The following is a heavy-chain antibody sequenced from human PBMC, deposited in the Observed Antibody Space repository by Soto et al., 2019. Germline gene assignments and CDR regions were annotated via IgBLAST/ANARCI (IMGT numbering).Heavy chain of an antibody. CDR2: INYSGST. V-gene: IGHV4-59*01. D-gene: IGHD6-19*01. CDR3: AREGVEQWPAKDQYFQH. Sequence: SETLSLTCTVSGVSISSYYWSWIRQPPGKGLEWIGDINYSGSTNHNPSLKSRVTISVDTSKNQFSLKLTSVTAADTAVYYCAREGVEQWPAKDQYFQHWGQGTLVNVSS. J-gene: IGHJ1*01. CDR1: GVSISSYY.